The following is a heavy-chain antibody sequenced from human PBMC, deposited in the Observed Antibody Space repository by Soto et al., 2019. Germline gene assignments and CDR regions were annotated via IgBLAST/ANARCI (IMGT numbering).Heavy chain of an antibody. V-gene: IGHV3-30*18. CDR3: AKDTRRIGVAGYFDY. D-gene: IGHD6-19*01. J-gene: IGHJ4*02. CDR2: ISYDGSNK. CDR1: GFTFSCYG. Sequence: PGGSLRLSXSTSGFTFSCYGMHWVRQAPGKGLEWVAVISYDGSNKYYAGSVKGRFTISRDNSKNTLYLQMNSLRAEDKAVYYCAKDTRRIGVAGYFDYWGQGTLVTVSS.